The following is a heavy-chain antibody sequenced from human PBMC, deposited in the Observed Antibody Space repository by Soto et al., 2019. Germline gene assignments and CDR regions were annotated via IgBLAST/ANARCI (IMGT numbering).Heavy chain of an antibody. CDR2: ISYDGSNK. Sequence: SLSLSCAASGFTFSSYAMHWVRQAPGKGLEWVAVISYDGSNKYYADSVKGRFTISRDNSKNTLYLQMNSLRAEDTAVYYCARDIYDFWSGYFGPVDYWGQGTLVTVSS. J-gene: IGHJ4*02. V-gene: IGHV3-30-3*01. CDR1: GFTFSSYA. CDR3: ARDIYDFWSGYFGPVDY. D-gene: IGHD3-3*01.